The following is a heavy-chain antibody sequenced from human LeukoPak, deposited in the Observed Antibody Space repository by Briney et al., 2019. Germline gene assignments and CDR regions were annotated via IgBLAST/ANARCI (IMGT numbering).Heavy chain of an antibody. V-gene: IGHV3-11*01. J-gene: IGHJ4*02. CDR2: ISSSGSTI. D-gene: IGHD4-17*01. Sequence: GGPLRLPCPASGLTFSNYYISWFRQAPGKGLEWVSYISSSGSTIYYADSVKGRFTISRDNAKNSLYLQMNSLRAEDTAVYYCARAPMTTVTPFFDYWGQGTLVTVSS. CDR3: ARAPMTTVTPFFDY. CDR1: GLTFSNYY.